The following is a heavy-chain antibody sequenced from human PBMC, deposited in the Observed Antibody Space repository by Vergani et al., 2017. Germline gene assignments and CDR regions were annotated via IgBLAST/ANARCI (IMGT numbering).Heavy chain of an antibody. Sequence: QVQLQESGPGLVKPSGTLSLTCTVSGGSISSYYWSWIRQPPGKGLEWIGYIYYSGSTNYNPSLKSRVTISVDTSKNQFSLKLSSVTAADTAVYYCARGRDGYNTWGQGTLVTVSS. V-gene: IGHV4-59*01. J-gene: IGHJ5*02. CDR3: ARGRDGYNT. CDR2: IYYSGST. D-gene: IGHD5-24*01. CDR1: GGSISSYY.